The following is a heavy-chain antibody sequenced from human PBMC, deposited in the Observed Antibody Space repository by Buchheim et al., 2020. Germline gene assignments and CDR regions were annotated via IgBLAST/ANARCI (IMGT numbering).Heavy chain of an antibody. CDR1: GGSISSYY. Sequence: QVQLQESGPGLVKPSETLSLTCTVSGGSISSYYWSWIRQPPGKGLEWIGYIYYSGSTNYNPSLKRRVTISVDTSKNQFSLKLSSVTAADTAVYYCATLDTAMVLGYWGQGTL. V-gene: IGHV4-59*01. CDR2: IYYSGST. D-gene: IGHD5-18*01. J-gene: IGHJ4*02. CDR3: ATLDTAMVLGY.